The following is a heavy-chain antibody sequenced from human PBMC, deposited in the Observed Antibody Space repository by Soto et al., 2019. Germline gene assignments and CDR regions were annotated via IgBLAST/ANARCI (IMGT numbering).Heavy chain of an antibody. CDR2: ISDNGART. CDR1: GFTFSTYA. CDR3: AKSRGRYSGHDYGRYLDQ. D-gene: IGHD5-12*01. V-gene: IGHV3-23*01. J-gene: IGHJ4*02. Sequence: EVQVLESGGDLVQPGGSLRLSCAASGFTFSTYAMNWVRQAPGKGLEWVSSISDNGARTYYAESVKGRLSISRDNSKNTLYLQMNNLRAEDTAVYYCAKSRGRYSGHDYGRYLDQWGQGTLVIVSS.